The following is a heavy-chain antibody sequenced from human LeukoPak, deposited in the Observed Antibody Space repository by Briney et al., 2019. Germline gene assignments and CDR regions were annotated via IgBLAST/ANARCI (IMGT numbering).Heavy chain of an antibody. V-gene: IGHV3-30*18. CDR1: GFTFSSYG. J-gene: IGHJ4*02. CDR3: ANVGWYGGRASPDY. D-gene: IGHD4-23*01. Sequence: GGSLRLSCAASGFTFSSYGMNWVRQAPGKGLEWVAVMSYDGTNKFYADSVKGRFTISRDNSKNTVYLQMNSLRAEDTAVYYCANVGWYGGRASPDYWGQGTRVTVSS. CDR2: MSYDGTNK.